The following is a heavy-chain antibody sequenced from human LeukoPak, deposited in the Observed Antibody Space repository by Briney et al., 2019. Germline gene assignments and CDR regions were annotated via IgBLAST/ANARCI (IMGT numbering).Heavy chain of an antibody. CDR3: ARVGAIVARLPHFDY. Sequence: PGGSLRLSCAASGLTFSSYEMNWVRQAPGKGLEWVSYISSSGSTIYYADSVKGRFTISRDNAKNSLYLQMNSLRAEDTAVYYCARVGAIVARLPHFDYWGQGTLVTVSS. J-gene: IGHJ4*02. CDR1: GLTFSSYE. CDR2: ISSSGSTI. D-gene: IGHD5-12*01. V-gene: IGHV3-48*03.